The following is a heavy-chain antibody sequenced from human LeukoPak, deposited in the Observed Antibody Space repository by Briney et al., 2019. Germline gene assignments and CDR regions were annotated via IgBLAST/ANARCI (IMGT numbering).Heavy chain of an antibody. J-gene: IGHJ4*02. CDR2: IKQDGSEK. Sequence: GGSLRLSCAASGFSFSTNWMNWVRQAPGKGLEWVANIKQDGSEKYYVDSVKGRFTISRDNAKNSLYLQMNSLRAEDTAVYYCASIRTSAVAGTYWGQGTLVTVSS. V-gene: IGHV3-7*01. CDR3: ASIRTSAVAGTY. CDR1: GFSFSTNW. D-gene: IGHD6-19*01.